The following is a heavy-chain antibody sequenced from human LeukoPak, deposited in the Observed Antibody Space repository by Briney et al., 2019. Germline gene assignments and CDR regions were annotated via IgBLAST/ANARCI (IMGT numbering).Heavy chain of an antibody. J-gene: IGHJ3*02. CDR1: GFTVRSNY. CDR2: IYSGGST. Sequence: GGSLRLSCAASGFTVRSNYMNWVRQAPGKGLEWVSVIYSGGSTYYADSVKGRFTISRDNSKNTLYLHMNSLRAEDTAVYYCARYGLGAHAFDIWGQGTMVTVSS. D-gene: IGHD3/OR15-3a*01. CDR3: ARYGLGAHAFDI. V-gene: IGHV3-66*01.